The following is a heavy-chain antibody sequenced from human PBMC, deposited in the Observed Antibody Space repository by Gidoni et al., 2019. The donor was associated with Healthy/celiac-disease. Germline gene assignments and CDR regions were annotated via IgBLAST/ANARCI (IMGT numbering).Heavy chain of an antibody. CDR2: IYPGDSDT. CDR1: GSSFTCYW. J-gene: IGHJ3*02. CDR3: ATPTYYDFRGGAFDI. D-gene: IGHD3-3*01. V-gene: IGHV5-51*01. Sequence: DVQLVQSGAEVTKPGESLKISCQGSGSSFTCYWIGWVRQMPGKGLEWMRIIYPGDSDTRYSPSFQGQVTISADKSISTAYLQWSSLKASDTAMYYCATPTYYDFRGGAFDIWGQGTMVTVSS.